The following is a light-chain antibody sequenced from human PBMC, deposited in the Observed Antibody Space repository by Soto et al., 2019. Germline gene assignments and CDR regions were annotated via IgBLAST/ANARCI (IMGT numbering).Light chain of an antibody. Sequence: QSVLTQPPSVSGAPGQRDTISCTGSSSNIGAGYDVHWYQQLPGTAPKLLIYGNSNRPSGVPDRFSGSKSGTSASLAITGLQAEDEADYYCQSYYSSLSGSVFGGGTKLTLL. CDR3: QSYYSSLSGSV. CDR1: SSNIGAGYD. J-gene: IGLJ3*02. V-gene: IGLV1-40*01. CDR2: GNS.